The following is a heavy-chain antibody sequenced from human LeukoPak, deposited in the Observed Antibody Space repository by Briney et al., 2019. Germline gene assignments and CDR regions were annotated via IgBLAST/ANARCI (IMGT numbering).Heavy chain of an antibody. CDR1: GGSISSSSYY. D-gene: IGHD1-26*01. CDR2: IYYSGST. V-gene: IGHV4-39*07. J-gene: IGHJ6*03. Sequence: SETLSLTCTVSGGSISSSSYYWGWIRQPPGKGLEWIGSIYYSGSTYYNPSLKSRVTISVDTSKNQFSLKLSSVTAADTAVYYCARGVGAYYYYYMDVWGKGTTVTVSS. CDR3: ARGVGAYYYYYMDV.